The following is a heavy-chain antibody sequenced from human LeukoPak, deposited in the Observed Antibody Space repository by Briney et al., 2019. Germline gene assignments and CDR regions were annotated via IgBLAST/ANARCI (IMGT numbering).Heavy chain of an antibody. CDR1: GFTFHSYA. D-gene: IGHD3-10*01. CDR2: IGASGDNI. V-gene: IGHV3-23*01. J-gene: IGHJ3*02. Sequence: GRSLRLSCEASGFTFHSYAMAWVRQAPGKGLEYVSSIGASGDNIYYGGSVKGRFTISRDNSKNTLFLQMNSLRAEDTALYYCATLSPDYSIGPSYGSFNIWGQGTKVTVSS. CDR3: ATLSPDYSIGPSYGSFNI.